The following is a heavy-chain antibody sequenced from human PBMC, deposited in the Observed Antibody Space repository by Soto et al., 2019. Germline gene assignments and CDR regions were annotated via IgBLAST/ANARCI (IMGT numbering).Heavy chain of an antibody. V-gene: IGHV3-23*01. CDR1: GFTFSSYA. D-gene: IGHD2-8*01. CDR3: ANAYCTNGVCYNNYFDY. J-gene: IGHJ4*02. CDR2: ISGSGGST. Sequence: EVQLLESGGGLVQPGGSLRLSCAASGFTFSSYAMSWVSQAPGKGLEWVSAISGSGGSTYYADSVKGRFTISRDNSKNTLYLQMNSLRAEDTAVYYCANAYCTNGVCYNNYFDYWGQGTLVTVSS.